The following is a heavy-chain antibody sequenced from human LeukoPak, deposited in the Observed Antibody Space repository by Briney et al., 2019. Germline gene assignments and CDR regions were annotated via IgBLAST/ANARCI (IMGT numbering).Heavy chain of an antibody. CDR3: ARLIAVVVAASSYFDS. Sequence: GGSLRLSCTASGFTFGEDAMSWFRQAPGKGLEWVGFIRTKNNRTTAEYAASVKGRFSISRDDSKSIAYLQMNSLKTEDTAVYFCARLIAVVVAASSYFDSWGQGTRVTVSS. V-gene: IGHV3-49*03. CDR1: GFTFGEDA. D-gene: IGHD2-15*01. CDR2: IRTKNNRTTA. J-gene: IGHJ4*02.